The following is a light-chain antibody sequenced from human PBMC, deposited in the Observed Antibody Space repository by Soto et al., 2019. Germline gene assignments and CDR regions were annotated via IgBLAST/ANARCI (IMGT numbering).Light chain of an antibody. CDR3: QVWDSSSEHPV. J-gene: IGLJ3*02. CDR1: NIGSKR. Sequence: SYELTQPPSVSVAPGKTARITCGGNNIGSKRVHWYQQKPGQAPVLVIYYDSDRPSGIPERFSGSNSGNTATLTISRVEAGDEADYYCQVWDSSSEHPVFGGGTKLTVL. V-gene: IGLV3-21*04. CDR2: YDS.